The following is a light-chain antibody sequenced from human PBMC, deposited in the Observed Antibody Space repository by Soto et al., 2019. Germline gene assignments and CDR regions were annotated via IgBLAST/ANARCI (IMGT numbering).Light chain of an antibody. V-gene: IGKV3-11*01. CDR2: DAS. Sequence: LTHSPAALPLSPLESATVCCRAIQSVSSDLAWYQQKPGQAPRLRIYDASSRATGIPTRFSGSGSGTDFTLTISSLEPEDFAVYYCQQRSNWPPTITFGQGTRLEI. CDR1: QSVSSD. CDR3: QQRSNWPPTIT. J-gene: IGKJ5*01.